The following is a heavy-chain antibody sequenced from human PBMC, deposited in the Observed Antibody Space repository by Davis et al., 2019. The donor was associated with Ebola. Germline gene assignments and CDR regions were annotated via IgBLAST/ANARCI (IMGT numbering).Heavy chain of an antibody. CDR1: GGSFSGYY. Sequence: SETLSLTCAVYGGSFSGYYWSWIRQPPGKGLEWIGEINHSGSTKYNPSLKRRVTISVDTSKNQFSLKLSSVTAADTGVYYCARIEVQWLVNHFDYWGQGTLVTVSS. J-gene: IGHJ4*02. CDR2: INHSGST. V-gene: IGHV4-34*01. CDR3: ARIEVQWLVNHFDY. D-gene: IGHD6-19*01.